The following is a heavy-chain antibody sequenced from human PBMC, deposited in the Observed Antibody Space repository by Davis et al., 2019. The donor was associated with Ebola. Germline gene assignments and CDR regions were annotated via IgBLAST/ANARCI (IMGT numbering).Heavy chain of an antibody. V-gene: IGHV3-30*04. CDR2: ISYDGSNK. Sequence: GGSLRLSCAASGFTFSSYSMHWVRQAPGKGLEWVAVISYDGSNKYYADSVKGRFTISRDNSKNTLYLQMNSLRAEDTAVYYCAKDQWLLYWGQGTLVTVSS. CDR3: AKDQWLLY. CDR1: GFTFSSYS. D-gene: IGHD5-24*01. J-gene: IGHJ4*02.